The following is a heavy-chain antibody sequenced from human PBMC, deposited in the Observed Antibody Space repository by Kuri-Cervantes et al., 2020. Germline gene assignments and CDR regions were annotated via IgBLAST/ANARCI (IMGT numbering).Heavy chain of an antibody. CDR3: ASRPWFYSDSIIYYHFHY. Sequence: GSLRLSCAVSGGSISNSRWWTWVRQSPGEGLEWIAEINHSGDTNYNPSLKSRVTIAIDTSKNQFSLKLSSVTAADTAVYYCASRPWFYSDSIIYYHFHYWGQGTLVTVSS. V-gene: IGHV4-4*02. D-gene: IGHD3-22*01. CDR1: GGSISNSRW. J-gene: IGHJ4*02. CDR2: INHSGDT.